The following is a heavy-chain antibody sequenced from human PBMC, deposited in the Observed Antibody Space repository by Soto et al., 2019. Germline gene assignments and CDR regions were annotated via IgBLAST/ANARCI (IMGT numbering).Heavy chain of an antibody. D-gene: IGHD5-12*01. V-gene: IGHV4-31*03. CDR2: IYYSGST. CDR1: GGSISSGGYY. CDR3: GRRPHIGGMDV. Sequence: QVQLQESGPGLVKPSQTLSLTCTVSGGSISSGGYYWSWIRQHPGKGLEWIGYIYYSGSTYYNPSIQRRVTISVDTSKTQFSLKLSSVTAADTAVYDCGRRPHIGGMDVWGQGTPVTVSS. J-gene: IGHJ6*02.